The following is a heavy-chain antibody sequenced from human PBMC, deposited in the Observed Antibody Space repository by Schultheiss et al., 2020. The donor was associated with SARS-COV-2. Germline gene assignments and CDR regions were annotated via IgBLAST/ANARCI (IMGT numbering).Heavy chain of an antibody. CDR2: ISNSGKT. J-gene: IGHJ4*02. V-gene: IGHV4-59*01. Sequence: SQTLSLTCAVYGGSFSGYYWSWIRQPPGKGLEWIGYISNSGKTKYDPSLTSRVTMSVDTSKNQFSLKLRSVTAADTAVYYCAREGYSYDPTLDYWGQGTLVTVSS. CDR1: GGSFSGYY. D-gene: IGHD5-18*01. CDR3: AREGYSYDPTLDY.